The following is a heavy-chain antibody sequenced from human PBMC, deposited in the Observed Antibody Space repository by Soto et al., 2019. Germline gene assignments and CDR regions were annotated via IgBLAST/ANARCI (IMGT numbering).Heavy chain of an antibody. J-gene: IGHJ4*02. D-gene: IGHD1-26*01. Sequence: QVQLVQSGAEEKKPGSSVKVSCKTSGGTFSSYAISWVRQPPRQGLEWMGGIIPIFGTANYAQKFQGRVTITADESTSTASMELSSLRSEDTAVYYCARDRDNSGSDYHYWCQGTVVSVSS. CDR3: ARDRDNSGSDYHY. CDR2: IIPIFGTA. V-gene: IGHV1-69*01. CDR1: GGTFSSYA.